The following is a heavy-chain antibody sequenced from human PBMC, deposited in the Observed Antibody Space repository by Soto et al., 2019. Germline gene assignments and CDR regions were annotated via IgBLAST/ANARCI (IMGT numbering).Heavy chain of an antibody. V-gene: IGHV3-23*01. D-gene: IGHD3-3*01. CDR3: AKASSIRFLEWHFDY. Sequence: GGSLRLSCAASGFTFSSYAMSWVRQAPGKGLEWVSAISGSGGSTYYADSVKGRFTISRDNSKNTLYLQMNSLRAEDTAVYYCAKASSIRFLEWHFDYWGQGTLVTVSS. CDR2: ISGSGGST. J-gene: IGHJ4*02. CDR1: GFTFSSYA.